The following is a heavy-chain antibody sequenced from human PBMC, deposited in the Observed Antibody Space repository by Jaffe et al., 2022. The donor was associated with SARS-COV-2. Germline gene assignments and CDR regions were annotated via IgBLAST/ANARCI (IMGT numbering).Heavy chain of an antibody. CDR1: GFSFSGYW. D-gene: IGHD2-21*02. Sequence: EVQLVESGGDLVQPGGSLRLSCAASGFSFSGYWMHWVRQTPGRGLVWVSRIKSDGTTTSYADSVKGRFTISRDNAKSTLYLQMNSLRVEDTAVYYCARDPREYGGDSLFDHWGQGTLVTVSS. CDR3: ARDPREYGGDSLFDH. J-gene: IGHJ4*02. V-gene: IGHV3-74*01. CDR2: IKSDGTTT.